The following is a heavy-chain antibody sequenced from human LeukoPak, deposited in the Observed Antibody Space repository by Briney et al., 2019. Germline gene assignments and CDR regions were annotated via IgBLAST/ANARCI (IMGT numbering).Heavy chain of an antibody. J-gene: IGHJ4*02. V-gene: IGHV3-74*01. D-gene: IGHD6-19*01. CDR2: INSDGSST. CDR1: GFTFSSYW. CDR3: ARAAVAGTFDY. Sequence: GGSLRLFCAASGFTFSSYWMHCVRQAPGKGLVWVSRINSDGSSTSYADSVKGRFTISRDNSKNTLYLHMNSLRAEDTAVYYCARAAVAGTFDYWGQGTLVTVSS.